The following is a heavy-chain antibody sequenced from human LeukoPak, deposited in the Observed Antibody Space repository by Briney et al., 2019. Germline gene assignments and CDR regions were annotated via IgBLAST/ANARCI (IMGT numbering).Heavy chain of an antibody. CDR2: FDPEDGET. D-gene: IGHD6-19*01. Sequence: ASVKVSCKVSGYTLTELSMHWVRQAPGKGLEWMGGFDPEDGETIYAQKFQGRVTITADESTSTAYMELSSLRSEDTAVYYCARDGVAGTVGYFDYWGQGTLVTVSS. J-gene: IGHJ4*02. CDR1: GYTLTELS. CDR3: ARDGVAGTVGYFDY. V-gene: IGHV1-24*01.